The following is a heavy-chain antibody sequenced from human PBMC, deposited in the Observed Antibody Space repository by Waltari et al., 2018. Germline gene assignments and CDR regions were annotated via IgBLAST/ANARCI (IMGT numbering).Heavy chain of an antibody. J-gene: IGHJ4*02. CDR2: ITHSGST. CDR3: ARGIPVRIFDD. D-gene: IGHD2-21*01. CDR1: GGSFSGYY. V-gene: IGHV4-34*01. Sequence: QVQLQQWGAGLLKPSETLSLTCAVYGGSFSGYYWTWIRQSPGKGLEWIGEITHSGSTYYTPPLKRRVTILVDASGNQFSLRLTSVTAADTAVYYCARGIPVRIFDDWGQGTLVTVSS.